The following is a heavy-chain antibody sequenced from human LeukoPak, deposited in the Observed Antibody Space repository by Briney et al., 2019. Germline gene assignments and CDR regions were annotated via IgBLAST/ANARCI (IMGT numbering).Heavy chain of an antibody. D-gene: IGHD2-2*01. Sequence: SETLSLTCAVYGGSFSGYYWSWTRQPPGKGLEWIGEINHSGSTNYNPSLKSRVTISVDTSKNQFSLKLSSVTAADTAVYYCARRPVPAAIRAGTTAYYYYYMDVWGKGTTVTASS. CDR2: INHSGST. V-gene: IGHV4-34*01. CDR3: ARRPVPAAIRAGTTAYYYYYMDV. CDR1: GGSFSGYY. J-gene: IGHJ6*03.